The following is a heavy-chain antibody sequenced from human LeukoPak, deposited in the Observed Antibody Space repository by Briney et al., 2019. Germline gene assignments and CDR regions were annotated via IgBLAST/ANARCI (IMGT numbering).Heavy chain of an antibody. CDR1: GFTFSSFG. J-gene: IGHJ6*03. CDR3: ARVQRKYQLPRLNDYDYMDV. Sequence: GGSLRLSCAASGFTFSSFGMHWVRQAPGQGLEWVAFILYDGTNKYYADSVKGRFTISRDNAKNSLYLQMNSLRAEDTAVYYCARVQRKYQLPRLNDYDYMDVWGKGTTVTISS. CDR2: ILYDGTNK. D-gene: IGHD2-2*01. V-gene: IGHV3-30*02.